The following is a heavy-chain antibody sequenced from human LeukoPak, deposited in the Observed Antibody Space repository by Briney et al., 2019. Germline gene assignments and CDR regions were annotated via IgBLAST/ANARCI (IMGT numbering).Heavy chain of an antibody. Sequence: PPETLSLTCAVYGGPFSGYYWNWIRQPPGKGLEWIGEINHNGYTNYNPSLESRVTISVDTSKNQFSLKVYSLTAADTAVYFCARAGTGDRSAVFDYWGQEILVTVSS. CDR1: GGPFSGYY. D-gene: IGHD7-27*01. CDR2: INHNGYT. V-gene: IGHV4-34*01. CDR3: ARAGTGDRSAVFDY. J-gene: IGHJ4*02.